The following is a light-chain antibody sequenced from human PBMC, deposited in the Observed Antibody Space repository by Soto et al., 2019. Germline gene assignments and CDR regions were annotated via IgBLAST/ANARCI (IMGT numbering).Light chain of an antibody. CDR1: SGRSSYT. J-gene: IGLJ3*02. CDR2: LNSDGSH. CDR3: QTWGTGIEV. Sequence: QLVLTQSPSASASLGASVKLTCTLSSGRSSYTIAWHQQQPEKGPRYLMTLNSDGSHSKGDGIPDRFSGSSSGAERYLSISSLQSEDEADYYCQTWGTGIEVFGGGTKLTVL. V-gene: IGLV4-69*01.